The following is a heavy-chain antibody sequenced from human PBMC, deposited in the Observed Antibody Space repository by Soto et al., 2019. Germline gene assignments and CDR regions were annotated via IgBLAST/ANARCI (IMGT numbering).Heavy chain of an antibody. CDR1: GGSISSGGYS. V-gene: IGHV4-30-2*01. J-gene: IGHJ4*02. CDR2: IYHSGST. D-gene: IGHD3-10*01. Sequence: QLQLQESGSGLVKPSQTLSLTCAVSGGSISSGGYSWSWIRQPPGKGLEWIGYIYHSGSTYYNPSLQSRVTISVARSKNQFSLKLSSVPAADTAVYYCAGGALWFGESFDYWGQGTLVTVSS. CDR3: AGGALWFGESFDY.